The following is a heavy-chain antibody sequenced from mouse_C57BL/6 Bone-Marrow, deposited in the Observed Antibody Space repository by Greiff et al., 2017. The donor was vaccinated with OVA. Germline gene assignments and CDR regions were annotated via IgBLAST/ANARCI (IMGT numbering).Heavy chain of an antibody. J-gene: IGHJ2*01. Sequence: EVQLQQSRAELVRPGASVKLSCTASGFNIKDDYMHWVKQRPEQGLEWIGWIDPENGDTEYASKFQGKATITADTSSNTAYLQLSSLTSEDTAVYYCTTWGDGYYRDWGQGTTLTVSS. V-gene: IGHV14-4*01. CDR3: TTWGDGYYRD. D-gene: IGHD2-3*01. CDR1: GFNIKDDY. CDR2: IDPENGDT.